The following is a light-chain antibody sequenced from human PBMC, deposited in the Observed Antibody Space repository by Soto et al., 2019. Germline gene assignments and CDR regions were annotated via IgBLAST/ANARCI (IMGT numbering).Light chain of an antibody. CDR1: QSVSRN. J-gene: IGKJ4*01. Sequence: EIVMTQSPATLSVSPGERATLSCRASQSVSRNLAWYQQKPGQTPKLLIYVASTRATGIPARFSGSGSGTEFTLTISSLQSEYFAVYYCQQYNVWPLTFGGGTKVEFK. CDR2: VAS. CDR3: QQYNVWPLT. V-gene: IGKV3-15*01.